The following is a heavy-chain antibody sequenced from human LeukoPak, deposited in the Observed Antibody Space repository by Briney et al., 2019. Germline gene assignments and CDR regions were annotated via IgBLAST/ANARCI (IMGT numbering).Heavy chain of an antibody. V-gene: IGHV3-15*01. CDR3: NSEVWWVPPGEDV. Sequence: GALSLSCADSLFTVSNAWTRWVPPAPGKRLDWVGHVKSETDGGTTDDAAHVKGRFTITRDDSENKLYLQMSSLKTEDTAVYYCNSEVWWVPPGEDVWGKGTKVTVSS. CDR1: LFTVSNAW. CDR2: VKSETDGGTT. D-gene: IGHD2-21*01. J-gene: IGHJ6*04.